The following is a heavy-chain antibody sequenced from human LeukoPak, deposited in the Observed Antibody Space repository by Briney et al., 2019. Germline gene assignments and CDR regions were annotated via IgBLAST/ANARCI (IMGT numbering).Heavy chain of an antibody. CDR1: GFTFSDYY. Sequence: GGSLRLSCAASGFTFSDYYMSWIRQAPGKGLEWVSYISSSSSYTNYADSVKGRFTISRDNDKNSLYLQMNSLRAEDTAVYYCARDAVSLAAAGTSDYWGQGSLVTVSS. D-gene: IGHD6-13*01. CDR2: ISSSSSYT. V-gene: IGHV3-11*05. J-gene: IGHJ4*02. CDR3: ARDAVSLAAAGTSDY.